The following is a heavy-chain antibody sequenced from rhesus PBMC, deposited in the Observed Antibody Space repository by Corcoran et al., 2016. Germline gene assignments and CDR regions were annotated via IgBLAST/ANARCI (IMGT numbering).Heavy chain of an antibody. J-gene: IGHJ4*01. D-gene: IGHD6S26*01. CDR3: TMSFGTGWSPR. Sequence: QLQLQESGPGLVKPSETLSLTCVVSGVSISNDFWTWIRLPPGKAPAWVGGVSGSSGSTDYNPSLKSQVTISTDTSKNQVSLKLTSMTAADTAVYYCTMSFGTGWSPRWGQGVLVTVSS. CDR1: GVSISNDF. CDR2: VSGSSGST. V-gene: IGHV4-173*01.